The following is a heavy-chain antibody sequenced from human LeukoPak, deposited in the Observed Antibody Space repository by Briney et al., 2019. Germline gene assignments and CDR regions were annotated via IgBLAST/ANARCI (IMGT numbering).Heavy chain of an antibody. Sequence: PGGSLRLSCAASGFMFSGSVMSWVRQAPGQGLEWVANIKQDGKTKDYLDSVKARFTIFRDNVQNSLYLEMNNLRAEDTAVYYCARDLYYDGPSFGAFDFWGHGTVVTVSS. CDR2: IKQDGKTK. D-gene: IGHD3-22*01. CDR1: GFMFSGSV. V-gene: IGHV3-7*01. CDR3: ARDLYYDGPSFGAFDF. J-gene: IGHJ3*01.